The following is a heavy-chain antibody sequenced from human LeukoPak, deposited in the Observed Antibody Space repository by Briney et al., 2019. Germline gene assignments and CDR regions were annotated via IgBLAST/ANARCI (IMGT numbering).Heavy chain of an antibody. CDR2: IYSSGNT. CDR1: GGSFSSYY. D-gene: IGHD1-7*01. CDR3: ARERLELRGGAFDI. V-gene: IGHV4-4*07. J-gene: IGHJ3*02. Sequence: SETLSLTCTVSGGSFSSYYWTYIRQSAGKGLEWIGRIYSSGNTNYNPSLQSRVTMSIDTSKNQFALKLNSVTAADTAVYYCARERLELRGGAFDIWGQGTMVTVSS.